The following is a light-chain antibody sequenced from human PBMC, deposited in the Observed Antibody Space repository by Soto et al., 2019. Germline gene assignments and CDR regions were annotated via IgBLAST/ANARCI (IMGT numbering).Light chain of an antibody. V-gene: IGLV2-8*01. J-gene: IGLJ1*01. CDR1: SSDIGGYDY. CDR3: CSYSGSNNLYV. Sequence: QSALTQPPSASGSPGQSVTISCTGTSSDIGGYDYVSWYQQHPGKAPKLMIYEVSKRPSGVPDRFSGSRSGNTASLTVSGLQAEDEADYYCCSYSGSNNLYVFGTGTKVTVL. CDR2: EVS.